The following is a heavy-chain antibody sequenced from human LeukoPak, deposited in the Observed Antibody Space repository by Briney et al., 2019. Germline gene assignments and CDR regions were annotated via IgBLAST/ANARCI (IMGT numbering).Heavy chain of an antibody. CDR1: GYTFTSYY. Sequence: ASVKVSCKASGYTFTSYYMHWVRQAPGQGLEWMGIINPSGGSTSYAQKFQGRVTMTRGTFTSTVYMELSSLRSEDTAAYYCARDSGADYYGDFDYWGQGTLVTVSS. CDR2: INPSGGST. D-gene: IGHD3-10*01. J-gene: IGHJ4*02. V-gene: IGHV1-46*01. CDR3: ARDSGADYYGDFDY.